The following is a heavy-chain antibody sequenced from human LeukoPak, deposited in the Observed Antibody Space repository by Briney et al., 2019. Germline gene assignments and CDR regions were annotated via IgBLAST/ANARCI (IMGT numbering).Heavy chain of an antibody. Sequence: GGSLGLSCAASGFTFSRYAMSWVRQAPGKGLEWVSAVSGSGGSTYYADSVKGRFTISRDNSKNTPYLQMNSLRAGDTAVYYCAKGHGLLWFGEEDYWGQGTLVTVSS. V-gene: IGHV3-23*01. CDR2: VSGSGGST. J-gene: IGHJ4*02. CDR3: AKGHGLLWFGEEDY. D-gene: IGHD3-10*01. CDR1: GFTFSRYA.